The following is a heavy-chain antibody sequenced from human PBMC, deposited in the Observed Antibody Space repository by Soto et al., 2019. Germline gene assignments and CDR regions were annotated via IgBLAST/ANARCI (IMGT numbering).Heavy chain of an antibody. V-gene: IGHV3-33*01. Sequence: QGQLVESGGGVVQPGRSLRLSCAASGFTFSSYGMHWVRQAPGKGLEWVAVIWYHGNSMYYADSVKGRFTISRDNSKNTLYLQMNNLRAEDTAVYYCARYKTGHSDYWGQGTLVTVSS. J-gene: IGHJ4*02. CDR1: GFTFSSYG. CDR3: ARYKTGHSDY. D-gene: IGHD1-1*01. CDR2: IWYHGNSM.